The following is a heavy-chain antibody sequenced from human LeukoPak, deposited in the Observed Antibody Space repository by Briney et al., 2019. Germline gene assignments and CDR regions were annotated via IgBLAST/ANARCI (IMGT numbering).Heavy chain of an antibody. CDR3: ARDHSYHGHY. CDR2: IYYSGST. J-gene: IGHJ4*02. V-gene: IGHV4-39*07. Sequence: PSETLSLTCTVSGGSISSSSYYWGWIRQPPGKGLEWIGSIYYSGSTYYNPSPKSRVTISVDTSKNQFSLKLSSVAAADTAVYYCARDHSYHGHYWGQGTPVTVSS. D-gene: IGHD1-26*01. CDR1: GGSISSSSYY.